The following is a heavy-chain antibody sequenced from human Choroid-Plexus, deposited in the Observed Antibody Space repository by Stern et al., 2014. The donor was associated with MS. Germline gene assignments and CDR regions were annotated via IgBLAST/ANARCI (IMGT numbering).Heavy chain of an antibody. D-gene: IGHD2/OR15-2a*01. CDR1: GFTFGSCA. CDR2: VSYDGSNK. J-gene: IGHJ5*02. Sequence: VQLVESGGGVVQPGRPLILSCVASGFTFGSCAMHWVRQAPGKGLAWVAGVSYDGSNKYYADSVKGRFTISRDNSQNTLYMQMSSLRPEDTAVYYCAKDRQYLTYFFDHWGQGSLVTVSS. CDR3: AKDRQYLTYFFDH. V-gene: IGHV3-30*18.